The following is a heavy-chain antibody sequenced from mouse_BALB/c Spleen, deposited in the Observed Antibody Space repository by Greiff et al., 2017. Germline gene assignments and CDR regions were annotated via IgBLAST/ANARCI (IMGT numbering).Heavy chain of an antibody. CDR3: ARQGYYGSKAMDY. CDR2: ISSGGGST. Sequence: EVKLVESGGGLVKPGGSLKLSCAASGFAFSSYDMSWVRQTPEKRLEWVAYISSGGGSTYYPDTVKGRFTISRDNAKNTLYLQMSSLKSEDTAMYYCARQGYYGSKAMDYWGQGTSVTVSS. V-gene: IGHV5-12-1*01. J-gene: IGHJ4*01. CDR1: GFAFSSYD. D-gene: IGHD1-1*01.